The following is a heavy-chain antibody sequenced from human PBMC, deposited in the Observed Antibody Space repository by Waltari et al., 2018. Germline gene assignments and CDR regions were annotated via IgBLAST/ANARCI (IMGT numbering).Heavy chain of an antibody. CDR1: GFTVSSHY. V-gene: IGHV3-53*01. Sequence: EVQLVESGGGLIQPGGSLRLSCAASGFTVSSHYMSWVRQAPGKGLEWVSVIYSGGTTYYADSVKGRFTISRDNSKNTLYLQMNSLRAEDTALYYCARDKMGAALGTTFGMDVWGQGTTVTVSS. CDR3: ARDKMGAALGTTFGMDV. CDR2: IYSGGTT. D-gene: IGHD1-1*01. J-gene: IGHJ6*02.